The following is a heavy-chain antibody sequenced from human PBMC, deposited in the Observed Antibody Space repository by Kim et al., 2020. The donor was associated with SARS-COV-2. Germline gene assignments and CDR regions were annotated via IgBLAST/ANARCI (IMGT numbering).Heavy chain of an antibody. CDR1: GGSVSSGTYY. D-gene: IGHD6-13*01. Sequence: SETLSLTCTVSGGSVSSGTYYWSWIRQPPGKGLEWIGYIYYSGSTNYNPSLESRVTISVDTSNNQFSLRLTSVTAADTAVYYCAREGVQQLVLRYYYYGMDVWGQGTTVTVSS. CDR3: AREGVQQLVLRYYYYGMDV. J-gene: IGHJ6*02. V-gene: IGHV4-61*01. CDR2: IYYSGST.